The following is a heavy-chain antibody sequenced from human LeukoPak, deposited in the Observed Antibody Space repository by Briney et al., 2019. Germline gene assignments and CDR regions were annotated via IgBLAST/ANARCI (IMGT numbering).Heavy chain of an antibody. CDR1: GGSFSGYY. CDR2: INHSGGT. V-gene: IGHV4-34*01. J-gene: IGHJ2*01. D-gene: IGHD3-22*01. Sequence: PSETLSLTCAVYGGSFSGYYWTWIRQPPGKGLEWIGEINHSGGTNYNPSLKSRVTFSIDTSKNQFSLKLSSVTAADTAVYYCARVARYYDGSGYPHWHLDLWGRGTLVTVSS. CDR3: ARVARYYDGSGYPHWHLDL.